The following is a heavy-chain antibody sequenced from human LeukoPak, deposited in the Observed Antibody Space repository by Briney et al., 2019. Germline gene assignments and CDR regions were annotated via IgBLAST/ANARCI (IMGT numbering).Heavy chain of an antibody. CDR1: GYTFTSYY. CDR3: AREVGATGDSTLGFDY. Sequence: ASVKVSCKASGYTFTSYYMHWVRQAPGQGLEWMGIINPSGGSTSYAQKSQGRVTMTRDTSTSTVCMELSSLRSEDTAVYYCAREVGATGDSTLGFDYWGQGTLVTVSS. CDR2: INPSGGST. V-gene: IGHV1-46*01. D-gene: IGHD1-26*01. J-gene: IGHJ4*02.